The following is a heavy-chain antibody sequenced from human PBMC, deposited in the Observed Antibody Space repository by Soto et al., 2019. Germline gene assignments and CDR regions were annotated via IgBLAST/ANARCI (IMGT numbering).Heavy chain of an antibody. J-gene: IGHJ5*02. CDR1: GGTFSSYA. Sequence: ASVKVSCKASGGTFSSYAISWVRQAPGQGLEWMGGIIPIFGTANYAQKFQGRVTITADESTSTAYMELSSLRSEDTAVYYCARVPLTYYYDSSGYWWFGPWGQGTLGTVSS. D-gene: IGHD3-22*01. CDR3: ARVPLTYYYDSSGYWWFGP. V-gene: IGHV1-69*13. CDR2: IIPIFGTA.